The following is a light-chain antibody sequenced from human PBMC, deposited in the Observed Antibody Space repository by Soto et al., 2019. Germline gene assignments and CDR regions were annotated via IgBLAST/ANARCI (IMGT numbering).Light chain of an antibody. CDR3: QHRMNWPLT. V-gene: IGKV3-11*01. J-gene: IGKJ5*01. CDR1: QSFSSY. Sequence: EIVLTQSPPTLSLTPGERATLSCRASQSFSSYLLGYQQKPGQAPRLLIYDASNRASGTPARFSGSGSETDFALTISSLEPEDFAVYYCQHRMNWPLTFGQGTRLEI. CDR2: DAS.